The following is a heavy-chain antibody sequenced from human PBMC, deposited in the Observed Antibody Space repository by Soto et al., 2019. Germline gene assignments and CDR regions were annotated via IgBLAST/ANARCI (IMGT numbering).Heavy chain of an antibody. J-gene: IGHJ4*02. Sequence: QVQLVESGGGVVQPGNSLRLSCAGSGFPFSAEAMHWVRQAPGNGLEWVAAISYDGNNKNHADSVKGRFTVSRDNSKNTLYLQIYSLRPEDTAVYYCARDYSSGWCLDYWGQGSLVTVSS. CDR2: ISYDGNNK. CDR1: GFPFSAEA. CDR3: ARDYSSGWCLDY. D-gene: IGHD6-13*01. V-gene: IGHV3-30-3*01.